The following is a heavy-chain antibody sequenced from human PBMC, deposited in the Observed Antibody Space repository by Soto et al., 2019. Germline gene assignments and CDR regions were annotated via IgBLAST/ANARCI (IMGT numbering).Heavy chain of an antibody. CDR1: GGTFSSYA. D-gene: IGHD3-10*01. CDR3: ARLTSMVRGLSNNGFDP. V-gene: IGHV1-69*01. CDR2: IIPMYGPA. J-gene: IGHJ5*02. Sequence: QVPLVQSGAEVKKPGSSVTVSCKASGGTFSSYAIHWVRQAPGQGLEWMGGIIPMYGPAKYAQRFQGRVTITADESTTTVYMKLTSLTSQDTADYYPARLTSMVRGLSNNGFDPWGHGTLVTVSS.